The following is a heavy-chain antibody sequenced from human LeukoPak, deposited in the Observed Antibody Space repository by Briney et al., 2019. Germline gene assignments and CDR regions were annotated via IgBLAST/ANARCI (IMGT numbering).Heavy chain of an antibody. CDR1: GYTFTGYY. V-gene: IGHV1-69*02. J-gene: IGHJ4*02. CDR2: IIPIFGIA. CDR3: ARFADYGDYEDDY. Sequence: SVKVSCKASGYTFTGYYMHWVRQAPGQRLEWMGRIIPIFGIANYAQKFQGRVTITADKSTSTAYMELSSLRSEDTAVYYCARFADYGDYEDDYWGQGTLVTVSS. D-gene: IGHD4-17*01.